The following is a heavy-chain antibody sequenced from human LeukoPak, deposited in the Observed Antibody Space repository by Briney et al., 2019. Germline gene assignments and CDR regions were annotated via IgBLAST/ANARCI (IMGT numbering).Heavy chain of an antibody. Sequence: GGSLRLSCAASGFTFDDYAVHWVRQAPGKGLKWVSLISGDGGSTYYADSVKGRFTISRDNSKNSLYLQMNSLRTEDTALYYCANAGLEAFDIWGQGTMVTVSS. V-gene: IGHV3-43*02. CDR2: ISGDGGST. CDR3: ANAGLEAFDI. D-gene: IGHD5-24*01. J-gene: IGHJ3*02. CDR1: GFTFDDYA.